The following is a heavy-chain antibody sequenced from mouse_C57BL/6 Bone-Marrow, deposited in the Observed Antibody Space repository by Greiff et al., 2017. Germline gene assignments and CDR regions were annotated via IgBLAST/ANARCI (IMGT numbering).Heavy chain of an antibody. CDR1: GFTFSSYA. CDR2: ISDGGSYT. J-gene: IGHJ2*01. D-gene: IGHD1-1*01. Sequence: EVQLVESGGGLVKPGGSLKLSCAASGFTFSSYAMSWVRQTPEKRLEWVATISDGGSYTYYPDNVKGRFTISRDNAKNNLYLQMSHLKSEDTAMYYCAVVAFDYWGQGTTLTVSS. CDR3: AVVAFDY. V-gene: IGHV5-4*01.